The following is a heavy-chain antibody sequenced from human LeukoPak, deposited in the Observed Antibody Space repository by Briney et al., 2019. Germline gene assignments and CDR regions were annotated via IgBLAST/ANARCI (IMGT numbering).Heavy chain of an antibody. CDR1: GYTFTGYY. J-gene: IGHJ1*01. V-gene: IGHV1-2*02. CDR2: INPNSGGT. Sequence: ASVKVSCKASGYTFTGYYIHWVRQAPGQGLEWMGWINPNSGGTKYAQKFQGRVTMTRDTSISTAYMGLSRLRSDDTAVYYCAKVHSSSWRSSISAEYFQHWGQGTLVTVSS. CDR3: AKVHSSSWRSSISAEYFQH. D-gene: IGHD6-13*01.